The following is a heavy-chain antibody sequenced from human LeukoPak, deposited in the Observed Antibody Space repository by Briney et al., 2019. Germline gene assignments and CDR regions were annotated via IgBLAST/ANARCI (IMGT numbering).Heavy chain of an antibody. V-gene: IGHV1-2*02. Sequence: GASVKVSCKASGYTFTGYHMHWVRQAPGQGLEWMGWINPNSGGTNYAQKFQGRVTMTRDTSISTAYMELSRLRSDDTAVYYCARSRGFWYYFDYWGQGTLVTVSS. CDR3: ARSRGFWYYFDY. D-gene: IGHD2-8*02. CDR2: INPNSGGT. CDR1: GYTFTGYH. J-gene: IGHJ4*02.